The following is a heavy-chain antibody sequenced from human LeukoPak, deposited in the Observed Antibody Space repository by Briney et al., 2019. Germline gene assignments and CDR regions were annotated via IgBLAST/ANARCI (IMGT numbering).Heavy chain of an antibody. CDR2: IYYSGST. V-gene: IGHV4-59*01. Sequence: PSETLSLTCTVSGGSISSYYWSWIRQPPGKGLEWIGYIYYSGSTNYNPSLKSRVTISVDTSKNQFSLKLSSVTAADTAVYYCARDGNGDSHIDYWGQGTLVTVSS. CDR3: ARDGNGDSHIDY. CDR1: GGSISSYY. J-gene: IGHJ4*02. D-gene: IGHD4-17*01.